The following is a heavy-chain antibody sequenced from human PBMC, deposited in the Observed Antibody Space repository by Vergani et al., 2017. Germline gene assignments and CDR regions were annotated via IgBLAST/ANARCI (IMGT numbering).Heavy chain of an antibody. CDR2: IKSDGRT. CDR1: GFRVTTYY. CDR3: TRSECIVTTFYGHYFDL. Sequence: VELLESGGGLAQPGGSLRVSCSASGFRVTTYYMSWVRQAPGQGMEWVSVIKSDGRTSYAESVRGRFTISRDNSRNAVYLQMNILRVEDTGVYYCTRSECIVTTFYGHYFDLCGHGILVTVSS. V-gene: IGHV3-66*02. J-gene: IGHJ4*01. D-gene: IGHD2/OR15-2a*01.